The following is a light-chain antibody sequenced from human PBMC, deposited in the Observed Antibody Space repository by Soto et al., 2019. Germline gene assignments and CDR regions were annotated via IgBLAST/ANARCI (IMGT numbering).Light chain of an antibody. CDR2: GAS. J-gene: IGKJ2*01. CDR1: QSVSNSY. CDR3: QHYDTSPPYT. V-gene: IGKV3-20*01. Sequence: EIVLTQSPGTLSLSPGERATLSCRASQSVSNSYLAWYQQKPGQAPRLLIYGASSRATGIPDRFSGSGSGTDFTLTISRLEPEDFAVYYCQHYDTSPPYTFGQGTKLESK.